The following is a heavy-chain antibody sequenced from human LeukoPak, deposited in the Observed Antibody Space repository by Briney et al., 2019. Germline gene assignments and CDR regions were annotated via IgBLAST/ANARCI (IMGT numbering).Heavy chain of an antibody. CDR1: GFTFSNYA. CDR2: ISTSDYST. CDR3: AKRAARSFDY. Sequence: GGSLRLSCAASGFTFSNYALSWVRQAPGKGLEWVSDISTSDYSTNYADSVKGRFSTSRDNSKNTVYLQMNSLRAEDTGVYYCAKRAARSFDYWGQGTLVTVSS. D-gene: IGHD2-15*01. J-gene: IGHJ4*02. V-gene: IGHV3-23*01.